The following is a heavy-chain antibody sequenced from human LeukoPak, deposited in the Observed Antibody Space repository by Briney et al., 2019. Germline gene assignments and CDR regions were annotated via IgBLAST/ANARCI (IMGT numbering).Heavy chain of an antibody. V-gene: IGHV4-61*02. J-gene: IGHJ3*02. D-gene: IGHD3-22*01. Sequence: SETLSLTCTVSGGSIRSGGYYWGWIRQPAGKGLEWIGRISSSGSTNYNPSLKSRVTISVDTSKNQFSLKLSSVTAADTAVYFCARGPYSYDSSGAFDIWGQGTMVTVSS. CDR3: ARGPYSYDSSGAFDI. CDR1: GGSIRSGGYY. CDR2: ISSSGST.